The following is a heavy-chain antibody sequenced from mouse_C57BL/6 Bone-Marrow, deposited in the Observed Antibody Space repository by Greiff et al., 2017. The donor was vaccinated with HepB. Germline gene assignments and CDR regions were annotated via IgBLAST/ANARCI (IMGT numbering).Heavy chain of an antibody. V-gene: IGHV1-81*01. J-gene: IGHJ4*01. D-gene: IGHD1-1*01. CDR3: ARDYYGSSYAMDY. CDR1: GYTFTSYG. CDR2: IYPRSGNT. Sequence: VQLQESGAELARPGASVKLSCKASGYTFTSYGISWVKQRTGQGLEWIGEIYPRSGNTYYNEKFKGKATLTADKSSSTAYMELRSLTSEDSAVYFCARDYYGSSYAMDYWGQGTSVTVSS.